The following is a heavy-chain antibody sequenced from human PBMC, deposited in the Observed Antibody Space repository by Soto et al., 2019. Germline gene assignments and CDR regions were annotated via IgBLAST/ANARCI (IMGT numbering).Heavy chain of an antibody. CDR3: ARTSLAGTSLDY. D-gene: IGHD6-19*01. CDR1: GGSISSYY. Sequence: SETLSLTCTVSGGSISSYYWTWIRQPPGKGLEWIVYIYYSGSTNYNPSLKSRVTISVDTSKNQFSLKLSSVTAADTAVYYCARTSLAGTSLDYSGQGTLVTVSS. J-gene: IGHJ4*02. CDR2: IYYSGST. V-gene: IGHV4-59*08.